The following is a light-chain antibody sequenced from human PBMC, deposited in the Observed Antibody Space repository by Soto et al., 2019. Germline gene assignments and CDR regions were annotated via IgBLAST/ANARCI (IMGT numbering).Light chain of an antibody. V-gene: IGKV3-20*01. CDR1: QSVSSSY. J-gene: IGKJ5*01. CDR2: GAS. Sequence: SPGTLSLSPGESATLSCRASQSVSSSYLAWYQQKPGQAPRLLIYGASSRATGIPDRFSGSGSGTDFTLTISRLEPEDFAVYYCQQYGSSPPITFGQGTRLEIK. CDR3: QQYGSSPPIT.